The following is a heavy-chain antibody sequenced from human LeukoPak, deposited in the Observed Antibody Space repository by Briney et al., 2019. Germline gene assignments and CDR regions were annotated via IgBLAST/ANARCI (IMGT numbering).Heavy chain of an antibody. J-gene: IGHJ4*02. CDR3: ARRDLEYLYYFDY. CDR1: GFTFRSYA. CDR2: ISYDGSNK. V-gene: IGHV3-30-3*01. D-gene: IGHD2/OR15-2a*01. Sequence: GRSLRLSCAASGFTFRSYAMHWVRQAPGKGLEWVAVISYDGSNKYYADSAKGRFTISRDNSKNTLYLQMNSLRAEDTAVYYCARRDLEYLYYFDYRGQGTLVTVSS.